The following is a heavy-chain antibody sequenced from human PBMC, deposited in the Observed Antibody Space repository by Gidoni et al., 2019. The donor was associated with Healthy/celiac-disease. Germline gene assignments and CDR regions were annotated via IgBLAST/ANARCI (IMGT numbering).Heavy chain of an antibody. V-gene: IGHV2-26*01. CDR3: ARTPSHAAAPYNWFDP. CDR2: IFSNDEK. CDR1: GLSPSNARMG. J-gene: IGHJ5*02. Sequence: QVTLKESGPVLVKPTETLTLTCTVSGLSPSNARMGVSWIRQPPGKALEWLAHIFSNDEKSYSTSLKSRLTISKDASKSQVVLTMTNMDPVDTATYYCARTPSHAAAPYNWFDPWGQGTLVTVSS. D-gene: IGHD6-13*01.